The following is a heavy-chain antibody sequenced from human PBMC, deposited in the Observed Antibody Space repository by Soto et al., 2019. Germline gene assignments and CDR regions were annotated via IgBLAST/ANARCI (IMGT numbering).Heavy chain of an antibody. V-gene: IGHV4-4*02. J-gene: IGHJ4*02. D-gene: IGHD6-13*01. CDR2: VYHSGST. CDR1: GGSISSSNW. CDR3: ARARIAAARVTFDY. Sequence: SETLSLTCAVSGGSISSSNWWSWVRQPPGKGLEWIGEVYHSGSTNYNPSLKSRVTISVDKSKNQFSLKLSSVTAADTAVYYCARARIAAARVTFDYWGQGTLVTVSS.